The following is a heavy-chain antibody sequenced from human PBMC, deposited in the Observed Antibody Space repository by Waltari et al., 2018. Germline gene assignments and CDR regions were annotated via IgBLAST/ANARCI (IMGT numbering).Heavy chain of an antibody. Sequence: EVQLVASGGGLVKPGGSLRLSCAASGFTFSSYSMNCVRQAPGKGLEWVSSISSSSSYIYYADSVKGRFTISRDNAKYSLYLQMNSLRAEDTAVYYCARAGYSSSWMPTYWGQGTLVTVSS. V-gene: IGHV3-21*01. CDR3: ARAGYSSSWMPTY. D-gene: IGHD6-13*01. CDR2: ISSSSSYI. J-gene: IGHJ4*02. CDR1: GFTFSSYS.